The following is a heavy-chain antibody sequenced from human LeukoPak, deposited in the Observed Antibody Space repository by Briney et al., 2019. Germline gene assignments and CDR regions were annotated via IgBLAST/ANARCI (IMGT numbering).Heavy chain of an antibody. D-gene: IGHD3-10*01. CDR2: FYHGGST. CDR3: ARAHGGFGETFDI. CDR1: GYSISTGYY. Sequence: PSETLSLTCTVSGYSISTGYYWDWIRQPPGKGLEWIGPFYHGGSTYYNPSLKSRVTISVDMSKNQFSLNLTSVTAADTAVYYCARAHGGFGETFDIWGQGTMVTVSS. J-gene: IGHJ3*02. V-gene: IGHV4-38-2*02.